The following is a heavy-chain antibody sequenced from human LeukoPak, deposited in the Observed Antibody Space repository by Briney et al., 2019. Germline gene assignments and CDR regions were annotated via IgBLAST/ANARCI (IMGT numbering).Heavy chain of an antibody. V-gene: IGHV3-48*02. CDR1: GLTFSSYM. CDR3: ARARNVDF. J-gene: IGHJ4*02. Sequence: GGSLRLSCVASGLTFSSYMMNWGRQAPGKGLEWVLYISNSGTKIYYADSVKGRFTISRDNAKSSLYLLMNSLRDEDTAVYYCARARNVDFWGQGTLVTVSS. CDR2: ISNSGTKI.